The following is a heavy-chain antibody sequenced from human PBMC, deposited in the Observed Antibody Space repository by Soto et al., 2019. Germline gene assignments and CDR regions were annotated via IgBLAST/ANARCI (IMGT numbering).Heavy chain of an antibody. Sequence: ASVKVSCKAPGYTFTSYYMHWVRQAPGQGLEWMGIINPSGGSTSYAQKFQGRVTMTRDTSTSTVYMELSSLRSEDTAVYYCARDSKQPGYSSGWYDYWGQGTLVTVSS. J-gene: IGHJ4*02. V-gene: IGHV1-46*01. D-gene: IGHD6-19*01. CDR3: ARDSKQPGYSSGWYDY. CDR2: INPSGGST. CDR1: GYTFTSYY.